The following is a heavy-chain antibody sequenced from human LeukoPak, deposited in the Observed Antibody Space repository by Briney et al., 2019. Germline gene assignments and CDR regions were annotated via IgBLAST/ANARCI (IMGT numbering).Heavy chain of an antibody. V-gene: IGHV4-38-2*02. CDR2: IYHSGST. Sequence: SETLSLTCTVSGYSISSGYYWGWIRQPPGKGLEWIGSIYHSGSTYYNPSLKSRVTISVDTSKNQFSLKLSSVTAADTAVYYCARQYTDILTGYHRGELYWYFDLWGRGTLVTVSS. CDR3: ARQYTDILTGYHRGELYWYFDL. D-gene: IGHD3-9*01. CDR1: GYSISSGYY. J-gene: IGHJ2*01.